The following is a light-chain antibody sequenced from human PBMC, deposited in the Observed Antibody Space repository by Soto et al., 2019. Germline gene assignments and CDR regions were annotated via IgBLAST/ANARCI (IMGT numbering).Light chain of an antibody. V-gene: IGKV1-5*01. CDR1: QNVNNW. CDR2: DAS. Sequence: QMSLSPSAQSATVDDRVTITCRDSQNVNNWLAWYQHKPGKAPQLLIYDASVLETGVPSRFSGSGAGTEFTLAFCGLQSDDFATNSGVQYNTYWTFGEGAKV. J-gene: IGKJ1*01. CDR3: VQYNTYWT.